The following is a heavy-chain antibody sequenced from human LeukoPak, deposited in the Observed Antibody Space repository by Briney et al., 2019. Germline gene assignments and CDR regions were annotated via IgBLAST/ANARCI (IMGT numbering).Heavy chain of an antibody. CDR2: ISYDGSNK. CDR3: ARDRVGATSDY. D-gene: IGHD1-26*01. Sequence: GRSLRLSCAASGFTFSSYAMRWGRQAPGKGLEWVAVISYDGSNKYYADSVKGRFTISRDNSKNTLYLQMNSLRAEDTAVYYCARDRVGATSDYWGQGTLVTVSS. J-gene: IGHJ4*02. CDR1: GFTFSSYA. V-gene: IGHV3-30*11.